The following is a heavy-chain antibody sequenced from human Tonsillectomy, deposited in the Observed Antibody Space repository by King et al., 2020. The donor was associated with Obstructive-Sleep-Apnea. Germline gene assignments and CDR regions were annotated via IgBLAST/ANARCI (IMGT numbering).Heavy chain of an antibody. Sequence: VQLVESGGGLVQPGGSLRLSCAVSVFTFSDHYMDWVRQAPGKGLEWVGRTRNKANTYTTEYAASVKGRFTISRDDSKNSLYLQMNSLKTEDTAVYYCARLRVGYYDSLGADYWGQGTLVTVSS. V-gene: IGHV3-72*01. D-gene: IGHD3-22*01. CDR2: TRNKANTYTT. CDR1: VFTFSDHY. CDR3: ARLRVGYYDSLGADY. J-gene: IGHJ4*02.